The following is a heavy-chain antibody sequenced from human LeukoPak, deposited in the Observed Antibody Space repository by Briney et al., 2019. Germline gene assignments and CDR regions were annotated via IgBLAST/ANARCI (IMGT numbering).Heavy chain of an antibody. D-gene: IGHD2-21*02. CDR3: ATGDGTKFDS. CDR2: ISGNSGSL. V-gene: IGHV3-9*01. J-gene: IGHJ5*01. Sequence: GRSLRLSCAASGFTFDGYAMHWVRQAPGKGLEWVSSISGNSGSLGYADSVKGRFTISRDNAKNSLYLQMNSLRLEDTALYYCATGDGTKFDSWGQGTLVTVSS. CDR1: GFTFDGYA.